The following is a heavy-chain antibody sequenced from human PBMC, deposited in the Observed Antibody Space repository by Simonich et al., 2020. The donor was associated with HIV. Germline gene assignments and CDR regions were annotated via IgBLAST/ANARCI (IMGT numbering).Heavy chain of an antibody. J-gene: IGHJ4*02. D-gene: IGHD1-26*01. V-gene: IGHV3-30*07. Sequence: QVQLVESGGGVVQPGRSLRLSCAASGFTFSNYAMHWVRQAPGKGRGWGAVISYDGSNKYYADSVKGRFTISRDNSKNTLYLQMNSLRAEDTAVYYCARFLGSYGWDYFFESWGQGTLVTVSS. CDR2: ISYDGSNK. CDR3: ARFLGSYGWDYFFES. CDR1: GFTFSNYA.